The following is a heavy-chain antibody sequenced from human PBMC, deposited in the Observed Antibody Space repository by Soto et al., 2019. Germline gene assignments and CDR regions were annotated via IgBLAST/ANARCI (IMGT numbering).Heavy chain of an antibody. D-gene: IGHD4-4*01. V-gene: IGHV4-39*01. CDR2: IYDSGSS. J-gene: IGHJ4*02. CDR3: AIRDYSNPFDY. Sequence: SETVSLTCTVSGGSISSSSYYWGWIRQPPGKGLEGIGSIYDSGSSYYNPSLKSRLTISVDTSKNQFSLKLRSVPAAHTAVYYCAIRDYSNPFDYWGQGTLVTVSS. CDR1: GGSISSSSYY.